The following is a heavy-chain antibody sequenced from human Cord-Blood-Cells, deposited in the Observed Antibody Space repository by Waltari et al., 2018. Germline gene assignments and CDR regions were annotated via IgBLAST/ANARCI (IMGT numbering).Heavy chain of an antibody. D-gene: IGHD2-21*02. Sequence: QVQLQGSGPGLVKPSETLSLTCTVSGGSISSYYWSWLRQPPGKGLEWIGYIYYSGSTNYNPSLKSRVTISVDTSKNQFSLKLSSVTAADTAVYYCARFLGDYDAFDIWGQGTMVTVSS. V-gene: IGHV4-59*01. CDR2: IYYSGST. CDR3: ARFLGDYDAFDI. J-gene: IGHJ3*02. CDR1: GGSISSYY.